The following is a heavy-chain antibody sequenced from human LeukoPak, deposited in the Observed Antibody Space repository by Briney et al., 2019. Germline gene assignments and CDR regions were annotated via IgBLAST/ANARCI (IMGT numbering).Heavy chain of an antibody. CDR3: ARRIAGDGSHAFDI. V-gene: IGHV3-11*01. CDR2: TRNSDNDM. D-gene: IGHD6-19*01. CDR1: GFTFSDYN. Sequence: GGSLRLSCAASGFTFSDYNMGWMRQAPGKGLEWVSYTRNSDNDMFYADSVKGRFTISRDNAKYSVYLQMNSLRAEDTAVYYCARRIAGDGSHAFDIWGQGTMVTVSS. J-gene: IGHJ3*02.